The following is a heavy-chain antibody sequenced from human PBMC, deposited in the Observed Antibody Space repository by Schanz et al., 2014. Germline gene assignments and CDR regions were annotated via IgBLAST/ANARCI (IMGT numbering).Heavy chain of an antibody. CDR2: ISSDGHNTDYADT. J-gene: IGHJ4*02. D-gene: IGHD6-13*01. CDR1: GFTFSPYA. V-gene: IGHV3-23*01. Sequence: ESGGGLVQPGGSLRLSCAASGFTFSPYAMSWVRQAPGKGLEWVSIISSDGHNTDYADTYYADSVKGRFTISRDNSKSTLYLQMNSLRAEDTAVYYCAKGPWASSCPPDYWGQGTLVTVSS. CDR3: AKGPWASSCPPDY.